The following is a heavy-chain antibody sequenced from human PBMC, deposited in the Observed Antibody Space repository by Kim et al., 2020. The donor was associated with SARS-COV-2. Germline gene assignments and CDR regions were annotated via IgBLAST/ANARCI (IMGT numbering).Heavy chain of an antibody. J-gene: IGHJ4*02. Sequence: NPARKRRCTISVDTAKNQFSLKRGSVTAADTAVYYCARGGTAMVRSYFDYWGQGTLVTVSS. CDR3: ARGGTAMVRSYFDY. D-gene: IGHD5-18*01. V-gene: IGHV4-39*07.